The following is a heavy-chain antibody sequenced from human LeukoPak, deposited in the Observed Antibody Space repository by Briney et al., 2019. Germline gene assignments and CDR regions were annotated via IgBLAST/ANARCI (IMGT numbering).Heavy chain of an antibody. CDR2: IYPDDSDT. Sequence: GESLKISCKGSGYSFTSYWIGWVRQMPGKGLEWMGIIYPDDSDTRYSPSFQGQVTISADNSINTAYLQLSGLRASDTAIYYCARVGSQDALMDYWGQGTLVTVSS. CDR1: GYSFTSYW. V-gene: IGHV5-51*01. CDR3: ARVGSQDALMDY. D-gene: IGHD1-26*01. J-gene: IGHJ4*02.